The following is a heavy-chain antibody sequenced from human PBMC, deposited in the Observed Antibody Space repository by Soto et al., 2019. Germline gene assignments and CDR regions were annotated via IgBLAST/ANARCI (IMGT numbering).Heavy chain of an antibody. CDR2: ISYDGSNK. Sequence: GGSLRLSCAASGFTFSSYAMHWVRQAPGKGLEWVAVISYDGSNKYYADSVKGRFTISRDNSKNTLYLQMNSLRAEDTAVYYCARDYTPESITMIVVALGDWGQGTLVIVSS. V-gene: IGHV3-30-3*01. J-gene: IGHJ4*02. CDR1: GFTFSSYA. D-gene: IGHD3-22*01. CDR3: ARDYTPESITMIVVALGD.